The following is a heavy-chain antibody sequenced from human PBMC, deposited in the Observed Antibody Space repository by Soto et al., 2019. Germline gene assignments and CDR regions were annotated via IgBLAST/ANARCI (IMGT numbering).Heavy chain of an antibody. CDR1: GFTFSSYA. D-gene: IGHD4-17*01. V-gene: IGHV3-23*01. Sequence: EVQLLESGGGLVQPGGSLRLSCAASGFTFSSYAMSWVRQAPGKGLEWVSAISGSGVSTYYADSVKGRFTISRDNSKNTLDRQINSLRAEDTAVYDCAKGPTATVPRGFPFDYWGQGTLVAVS. J-gene: IGHJ4*02. CDR3: AKGPTATVPRGFPFDY. CDR2: ISGSGVST.